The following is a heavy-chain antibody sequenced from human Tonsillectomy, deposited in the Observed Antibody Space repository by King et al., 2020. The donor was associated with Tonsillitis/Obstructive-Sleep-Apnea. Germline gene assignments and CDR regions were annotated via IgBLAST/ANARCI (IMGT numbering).Heavy chain of an antibody. CDR1: GASIKSGAYH. CDR2: IYSSGNT. V-gene: IGHV4-31*03. J-gene: IGHJ6*04. CDR3: AGTKLIPVRPGENYLDV. Sequence: MQLQESGPGPVKPAQTLSLMCTVSGASIKSGAYHWSWIRQRPGKGLEWIGNIYSSGNTYYNPSVKGRVLISVDTSRNNFSLKLSSVTAADTAVYYCAGTKLIPVRPGENYLDVWGKGTTVTASS. D-gene: IGHD3-16*01.